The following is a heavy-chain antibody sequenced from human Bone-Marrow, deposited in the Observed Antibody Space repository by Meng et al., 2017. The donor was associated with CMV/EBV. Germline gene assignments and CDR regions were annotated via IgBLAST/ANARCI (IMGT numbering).Heavy chain of an antibody. V-gene: IGHV4-59*01. CDR3: ARDGGRTIFGVWGGFDY. D-gene: IGHD3-3*01. CDR2: IYYSGST. CDR1: GGSISSYY. J-gene: IGHJ4*02. Sequence: SETLSLTCTVSGGSISSYYWSWIRQPPGKGLEWIGYIYYSGSTNYNPSLKSRVTISVDTSKNQFSLKLSSVTAADTAVYYCARDGGRTIFGVWGGFDYWGQGTLVTVSS.